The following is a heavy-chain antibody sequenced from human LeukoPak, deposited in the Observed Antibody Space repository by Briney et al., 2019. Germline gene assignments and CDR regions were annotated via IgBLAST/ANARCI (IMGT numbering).Heavy chain of an antibody. CDR2: IYSGGST. CDR1: GFTVSSNY. J-gene: IGHJ4*02. CDR3: ARAKYSYGSDY. V-gene: IGHV3-53*01. D-gene: IGHD5-18*01. Sequence: GGSLRLSCAASGFTVSSNYMSWVRQAPGKGLEWVSVIYSGGSTYYADSVKGRFTISRDNSKNTLYLQMNSLRAEDTAVYYCARAKYSYGSDYWGQGTLATVSS.